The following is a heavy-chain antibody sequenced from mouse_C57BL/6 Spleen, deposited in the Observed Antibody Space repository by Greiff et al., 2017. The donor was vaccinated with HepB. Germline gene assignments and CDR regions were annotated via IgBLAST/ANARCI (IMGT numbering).Heavy chain of an antibody. D-gene: IGHD1-1*01. CDR3: ARVHYYGSYYFDY. Sequence: EVQLQQSGPELVKPGASVKISCKASGYTFTDYYMNWVKQSHGKSLEWIGDINPNNGGNSYKQTFKGKATLTVDKSTSTAYMEIRSRTSEDFAVYYFARVHYYGSYYFDYGGQGTTLTVAS. J-gene: IGHJ2*01. CDR2: INPNNGGN. CDR1: GYTFTDYY. V-gene: IGHV1-26*01.